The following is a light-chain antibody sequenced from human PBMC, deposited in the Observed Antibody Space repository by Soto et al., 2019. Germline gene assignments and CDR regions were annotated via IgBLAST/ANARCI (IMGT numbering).Light chain of an antibody. J-gene: IGKJ1*01. CDR3: QQYDRGAWK. Sequence: EIVMTQSPATLSVSPGERATLSCRASQSISTNLAWYLQRPGQAPRLLIYGASTRATGMPDRFSGSGSGTEFTLTISSLQTEAFAAYYSQQYDRGAWKLGPGKKLE. CDR2: GAS. CDR1: QSISTN. V-gene: IGKV3-15*01.